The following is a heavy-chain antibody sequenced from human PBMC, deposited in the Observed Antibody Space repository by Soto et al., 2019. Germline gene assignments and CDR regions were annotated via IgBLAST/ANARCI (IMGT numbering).Heavy chain of an antibody. D-gene: IGHD3-16*01. V-gene: IGHV3-33*01. CDR1: GFTFSSSV. J-gene: IGHJ3*02. CDR3: ARGLVKVEGGPFDI. CDR2: ISPDERNE. Sequence: QLGGSLRLSCAASGFTFSSSVVHWLRQAPGKGLEWVAVISPDERNEDYADSVKGRFTISRDNSKSTLYLQMNSLRAEDTAVYYCARGLVKVEGGPFDIWGQGTMVTVSS.